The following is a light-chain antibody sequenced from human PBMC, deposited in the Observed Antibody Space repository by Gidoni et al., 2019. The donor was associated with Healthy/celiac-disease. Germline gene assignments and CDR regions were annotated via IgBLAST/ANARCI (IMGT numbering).Light chain of an antibody. J-gene: IGKJ2*01. CDR1: QGISSY. CDR2: AAS. Sequence: DIQFTQSPSFLSASVGDRVTLTCRASQGISSYLAWYQQKPGKAPKLLIYAASTLQSGVPSRFSGSGSGTEFTLTISSMQNEDFATYDCQQLNSYPYTFGRGPSWRSN. V-gene: IGKV1-9*01. CDR3: QQLNSYPYT.